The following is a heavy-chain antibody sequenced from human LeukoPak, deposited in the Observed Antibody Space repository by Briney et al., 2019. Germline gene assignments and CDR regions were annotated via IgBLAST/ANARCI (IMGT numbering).Heavy chain of an antibody. CDR2: INHSGST. Sequence: SETLSLTCAVYGGSFSGYYWSWIRQPPGKGLEWIGEINHSGSTNYNPSLKSRVTISVDTSENQFSLKLSSVTAADTAVYYCARGTMVRGVIIDYWGQGTLVTVSS. CDR3: ARGTMVRGVIIDY. V-gene: IGHV4-34*01. CDR1: GGSFSGYY. J-gene: IGHJ4*02. D-gene: IGHD3-10*01.